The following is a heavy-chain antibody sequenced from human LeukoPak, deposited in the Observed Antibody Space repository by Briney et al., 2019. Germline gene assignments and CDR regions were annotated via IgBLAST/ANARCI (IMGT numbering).Heavy chain of an antibody. CDR3: ARGPMIVVVITIGYWFDP. D-gene: IGHD3-22*01. J-gene: IGHJ5*02. CDR2: IFYSGST. Sequence: SETLSLTCTVSGGYISSSNYYWVWIRQPPGKGLEWVASIFYSGSTYFNPSLKSRVTILVDTSKNQFSLKLSSVTAADTAVYYCARGPMIVVVITIGYWFDPWGQGTLVTVSS. CDR1: GGYISSSNYY. V-gene: IGHV4-39*07.